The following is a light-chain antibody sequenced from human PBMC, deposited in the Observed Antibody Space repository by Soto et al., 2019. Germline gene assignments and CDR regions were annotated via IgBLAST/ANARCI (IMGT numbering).Light chain of an antibody. V-gene: IGKV3-20*01. CDR3: QQFGSSPPSLT. CDR1: QSLSSTF. J-gene: IGKJ4*01. CDR2: AAS. Sequence: EIVLTQSPGTLSLSPGERATLSCRASQSLSSTFLAWYQQKPGQAPRLLIYAASSRAAGIPDRFSGSGSGTDFTLTISRLEAEDFAVYYCQQFGSSPPSLTFGGGTKVEIK.